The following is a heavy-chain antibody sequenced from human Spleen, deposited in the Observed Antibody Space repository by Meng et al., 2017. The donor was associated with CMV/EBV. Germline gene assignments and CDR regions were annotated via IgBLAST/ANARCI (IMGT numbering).Heavy chain of an antibody. CDR2: IKQDGSEI. J-gene: IGHJ4*02. CDR3: ARDSSMVRGRD. D-gene: IGHD3-10*01. Sequence: GGSLRLSCVASGFTFSTYWMSWVRQAPGKGLEWVANIKQDGSEIYYVDSVRGRFTISRDNAKNSLYLQMNSLRAEDTAVYYCARDSSMVRGRDWGQGTLVTVSS. V-gene: IGHV3-7*01. CDR1: GFTFSTYW.